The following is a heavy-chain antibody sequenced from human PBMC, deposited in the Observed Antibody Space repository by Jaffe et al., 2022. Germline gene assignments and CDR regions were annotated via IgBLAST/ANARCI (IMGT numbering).Heavy chain of an antibody. Sequence: QVQLVQSGAEVKKPGASVKVSCKASGYTFTSYAMHWVRQAPGQRLEWMGWINAGNGNTKYSQKFQGRVTITRDTSASTAYMELSSLRSEDTAVYYCARAMNRGGSCYSCGDWFDPWGQGTLVTVSS. D-gene: IGHD2-15*01. CDR2: INAGNGNT. V-gene: IGHV1-3*01. CDR1: GYTFTSYA. CDR3: ARAMNRGGSCYSCGDWFDP. J-gene: IGHJ5*02.